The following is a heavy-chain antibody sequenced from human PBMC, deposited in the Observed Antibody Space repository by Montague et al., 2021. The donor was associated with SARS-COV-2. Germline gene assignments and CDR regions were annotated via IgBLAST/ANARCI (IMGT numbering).Heavy chain of an antibody. Sequence: SLRLSCAASGFTFSSYWMSWVRQAPGKGLEWVSSISSSSSYIYYADSVKGRFTISRDNAKNSLYLQMNSLRAEDTAVYYCARDGFRIAAAVFGYWGQGTLVTASS. CDR2: ISSSSSYI. J-gene: IGHJ4*02. CDR3: ARDGFRIAAAVFGY. V-gene: IGHV3-21*01. D-gene: IGHD6-13*01. CDR1: GFTFSSYW.